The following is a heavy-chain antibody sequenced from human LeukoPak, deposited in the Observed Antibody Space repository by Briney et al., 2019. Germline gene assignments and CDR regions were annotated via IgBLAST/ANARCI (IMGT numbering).Heavy chain of an antibody. CDR2: ISSNGGST. CDR1: GFTFSSYA. J-gene: IGHJ4*02. CDR3: ARVAYDYVWGSHDY. V-gene: IGHV3-64*01. D-gene: IGHD3-16*01. Sequence: PGGSLRLSCAASGFTFSSYAMHWVRQAPGKGLEYVSAISSNGGSTYYANSVRGRFTISRDNSKNTLYLQMGSLRAEDMAVYYCARVAYDYVWGSHDYWGQGTLDTVSS.